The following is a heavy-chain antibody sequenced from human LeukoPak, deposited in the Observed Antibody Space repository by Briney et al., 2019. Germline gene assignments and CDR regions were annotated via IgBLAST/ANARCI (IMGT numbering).Heavy chain of an antibody. D-gene: IGHD3-22*01. CDR3: TTHADYYDGSGLDY. CDR2: IKSKTDGGTT. Sequence: GGSLRLSCAASGFTFSNAWMSWVRQAPGKGLEWVGRIKSKTDGGTTDYAAPVKGRFTISRDDSKNTLYLQMNSLKTEDTAVYYCTTHADYYDGSGLDYWGQGTLVTVSS. V-gene: IGHV3-15*01. J-gene: IGHJ4*02. CDR1: GFTFSNAW.